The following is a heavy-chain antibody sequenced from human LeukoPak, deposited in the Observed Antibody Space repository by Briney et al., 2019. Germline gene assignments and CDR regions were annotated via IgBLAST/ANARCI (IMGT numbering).Heavy chain of an antibody. V-gene: IGHV4-39*07. D-gene: IGHD3-10*01. CDR1: GGSISSSSYY. J-gene: IGHJ4*02. CDR2: IFYSGST. CDR3: ATDHYPSRVGY. Sequence: KPSETLSLTCTVSGGSISSSSYYWGWIRQSPGKGLEWIGSIFYSGSTYYNPSLKSRVTISIDTSENQFSLKLSSVTAADTAIYYCATDHYPSRVGYWGQGTLVTVSS.